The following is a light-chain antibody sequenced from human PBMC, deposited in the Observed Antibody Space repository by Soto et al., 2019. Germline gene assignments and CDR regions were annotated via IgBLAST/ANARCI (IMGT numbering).Light chain of an antibody. J-gene: IGLJ2*01. CDR3: SSYTLSSLVV. V-gene: IGLV2-14*03. Sequence: QSALTQPASVSGSPGQSITISCIGTSGDVGGYHYVSWYQHHPGKAPKLLIYDVTNRPSGVSNRFSGSKSGNTASLTTSGLPAEDEADYYCSSYTLSSLVVFGGGTKLTVL. CDR1: SGDVGGYHY. CDR2: DVT.